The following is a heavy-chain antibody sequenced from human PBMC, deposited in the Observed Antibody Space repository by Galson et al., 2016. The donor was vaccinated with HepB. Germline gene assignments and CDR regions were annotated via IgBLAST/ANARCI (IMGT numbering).Heavy chain of an antibody. D-gene: IGHD2-8*02. Sequence: CAISGDSVSNKSATWNWIRQSPSRGLEWLGRTHYTSKWYNDYAESVKSRIIINPDTPKNQFSLQLNSVTPEDMAVYFCARDRRGTCTGGRCYYYGMDAWGQGTTVTVSS. CDR2: THYTSKWYN. CDR3: ARDRRGTCTGGRCYYYGMDA. J-gene: IGHJ6*02. V-gene: IGHV6-1*01. CDR1: GDSVSNKSAT.